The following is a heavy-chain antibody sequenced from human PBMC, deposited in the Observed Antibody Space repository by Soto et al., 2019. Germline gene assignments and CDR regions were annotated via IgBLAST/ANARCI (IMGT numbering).Heavy chain of an antibody. CDR1: GFSLSTSGVG. D-gene: IGHD3-16*02. CDR3: AQGRYSSDYVWGSYRTNWYFDL. CDR2: IYWDDDK. J-gene: IGHJ2*01. Sequence: QITLKESGPPLVKPTQTLTLTCTFSGFSLSTSGVGVGWIRQPPGKALEWLALIYWDDDKRYSPSLKSRLTITKDTSKNQVVLTMTNMDPVDTATYYCAQGRYSSDYVWGSYRTNWYFDLWGRGTLVTVSS. V-gene: IGHV2-5*02.